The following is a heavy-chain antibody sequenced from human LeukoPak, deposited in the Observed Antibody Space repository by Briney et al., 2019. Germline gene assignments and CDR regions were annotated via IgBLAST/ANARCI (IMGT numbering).Heavy chain of an antibody. J-gene: IGHJ4*02. V-gene: IGHV4-31*11. CDR3: ARVKLLWFGESIYYFDY. Sequence: SETLSLTCAVYGGSFSGYYWSWIRQHPGKGLEWIGYIYYSGSTYYNPSLKSRVTISVDTSKNQFSLKLSSVTAADTAVYYCARVKLLWFGESIYYFDYWGQGTLVTVSS. D-gene: IGHD3-10*01. CDR2: IYYSGST. CDR1: GGSFSGYY.